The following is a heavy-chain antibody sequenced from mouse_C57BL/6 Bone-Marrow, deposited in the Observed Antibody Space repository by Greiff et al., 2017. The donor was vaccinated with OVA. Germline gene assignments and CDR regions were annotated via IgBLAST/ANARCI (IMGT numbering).Heavy chain of an antibody. V-gene: IGHV5-12*01. CDR2: ISNGGGST. CDR3: ASITTVVANYAMDY. CDR1: GFTFSDYY. Sequence: EVQLVESGGGLVQPGGSLKLSCAASGFTFSDYYMYWVRQTPEKRLEWVAYISNGGGSTYYPDTVKGRFTISRDNAKNTLYLQMSRLKSEDTAMYYCASITTVVANYAMDYWGQGTSVTVSS. J-gene: IGHJ4*01. D-gene: IGHD1-1*01.